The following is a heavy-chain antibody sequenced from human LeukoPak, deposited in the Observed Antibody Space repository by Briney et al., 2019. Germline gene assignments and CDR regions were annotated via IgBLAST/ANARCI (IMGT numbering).Heavy chain of an antibody. D-gene: IGHD3-3*01. CDR3: ARAKIPPWYYDFWSGYYGMDV. Sequence: GGSPRLSCAASGFTFSSYSMNWVRQAPGKGLEWVSSISSSSSYIYYADSVKGRFTISRDNAKNSLYLQMNSLRAEDTAVYYCARAKIPPWYYDFWSGYYGMDVWGQGTTVTVSS. J-gene: IGHJ6*02. V-gene: IGHV3-21*01. CDR2: ISSSSSYI. CDR1: GFTFSSYS.